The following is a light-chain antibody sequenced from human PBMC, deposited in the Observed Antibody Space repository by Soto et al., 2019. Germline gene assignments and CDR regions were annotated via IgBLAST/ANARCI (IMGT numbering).Light chain of an antibody. J-gene: IGKJ4*01. CDR2: GAS. Sequence: EIVLTQSPGTLSLSPGERATLSCRASQSVSSSYLAWYQQKPGQAPRLLIYGASSRATGIPARLSGSGSGTEFTLTVSSLQSEDFAVYYCQQYNNWPPNFGGGTKVDIK. V-gene: IGKV3-15*01. CDR3: QQYNNWPPN. CDR1: QSVSSSY.